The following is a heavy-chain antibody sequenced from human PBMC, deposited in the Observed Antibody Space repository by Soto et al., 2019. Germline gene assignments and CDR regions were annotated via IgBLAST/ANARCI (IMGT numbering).Heavy chain of an antibody. CDR3: VGTGTTDDF. D-gene: IGHD1-7*01. CDR2: IFYSGDT. J-gene: IGHJ1*01. CDR1: GASVNTGDHY. V-gene: IGHV4-30-4*01. Sequence: VQLQGSGPGLVKPSQTLSLTCTVSGASVNTGDHYWSYIRQPPGKGLEWLGYIFYSGDTYYNPSLKSRATRSLNTSRNQFSLTLTSVTDADTAVYYCVGTGTTDDFWGQGTLVTVSS.